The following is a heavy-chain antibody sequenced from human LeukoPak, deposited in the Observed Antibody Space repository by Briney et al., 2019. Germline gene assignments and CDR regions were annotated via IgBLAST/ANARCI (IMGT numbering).Heavy chain of an antibody. CDR1: GYTFTGYH. CDR3: ARGSQLWLEFDY. V-gene: IGHV1-2*02. D-gene: IGHD5-18*01. Sequence: ASVKVSCKASGYTFTGYHMHWVRQAPGQGLEWMGWINPKSGGTNYAQKFQGRVTMTRDTSISTAYMELSRLRSDDTAVYYCARGSQLWLEFDYWGQGTLVTVSS. J-gene: IGHJ4*02. CDR2: INPKSGGT.